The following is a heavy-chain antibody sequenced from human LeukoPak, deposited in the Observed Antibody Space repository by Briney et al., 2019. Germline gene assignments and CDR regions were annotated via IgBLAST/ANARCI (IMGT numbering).Heavy chain of an antibody. D-gene: IGHD6-19*01. CDR2: IFHSGST. CDR1: AYSISSNNW. CDR3: TRKTGGSSDFY. V-gene: IGHV4-28*01. J-gene: IGHJ4*02. Sequence: SETLSLTCAVSAYSISSNNWWVWIRQPPGKGLEWIGYIFHSGSTYYNPSLKSRVTMSVDASKNQFSLRLSSVTAVDTAVYYCTRKTGGSSDFYWGQGTLATVSS.